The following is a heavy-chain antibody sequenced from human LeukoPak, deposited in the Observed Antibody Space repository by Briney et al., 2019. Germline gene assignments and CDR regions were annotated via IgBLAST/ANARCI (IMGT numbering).Heavy chain of an antibody. V-gene: IGHV3-9*01. CDR3: AKGSGHIVVVTAYLYFDL. Sequence: PGRSLRLSCAASGFTFDDYAMHGVRQAPGKGLEGVSGISWNSGSIGYADSVKGRFTISRDNAKNSLYLQMNSLRAEDTALYYCAKGSGHIVVVTAYLYFDLWGRGTLVTVSS. CDR1: GFTFDDYA. CDR2: ISWNSGSI. J-gene: IGHJ2*01. D-gene: IGHD2-21*02.